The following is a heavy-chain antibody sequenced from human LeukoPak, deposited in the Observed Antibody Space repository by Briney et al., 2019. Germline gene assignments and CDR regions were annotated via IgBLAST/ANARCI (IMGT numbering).Heavy chain of an antibody. J-gene: IGHJ4*02. CDR2: IIPIFGTA. CDR1: GGTFSSYA. CDR3: ARAAKKVDDILTGYPFDY. Sequence: SVNVSCKASGGTFSSYAISWVRQAPGQGLEWMGGIIPIFGTANYAQKFQGRVTITADESTSTSYMELSSLRSEDTVVYYCARAAKKVDDILTGYPFDYWGQGTLVTVSS. D-gene: IGHD3-9*01. V-gene: IGHV1-69*01.